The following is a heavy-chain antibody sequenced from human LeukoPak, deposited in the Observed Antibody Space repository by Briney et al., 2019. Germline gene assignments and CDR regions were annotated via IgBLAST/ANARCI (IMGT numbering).Heavy chain of an antibody. CDR3: ARVDVAGTGNLNY. CDR1: GFTFSSYG. D-gene: IGHD1-1*01. V-gene: IGHV3-30*03. Sequence: GRSLRLSCAASGFTFSSYGMHWVRQAPGKGLEWVAVISYDGSNKYYADSVKGRFTISGDNSKNTLYLQMNSLRAEDTAVYYCARVDVAGTGNLNYWGQGTLVTVSS. CDR2: ISYDGSNK. J-gene: IGHJ4*02.